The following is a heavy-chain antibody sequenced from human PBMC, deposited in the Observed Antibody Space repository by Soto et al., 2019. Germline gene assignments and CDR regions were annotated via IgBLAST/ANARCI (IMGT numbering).Heavy chain of an antibody. V-gene: IGHV1-2*04. CDR1: GYTFTGYY. D-gene: IGHD6-19*01. Sequence: GASVKVSCKASGYTFTGYYMRWVRQAPGQGLEWMGWINPNSGGTNYAQKFQGWVTMTRDTSISTAYMELSRLRSDDTAVYYCARGTWLVGYAFDIWGQGTMVTVSS. J-gene: IGHJ3*02. CDR2: INPNSGGT. CDR3: ARGTWLVGYAFDI.